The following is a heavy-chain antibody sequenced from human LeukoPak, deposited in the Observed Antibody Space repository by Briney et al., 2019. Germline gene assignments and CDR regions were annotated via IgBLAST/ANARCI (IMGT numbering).Heavy chain of an antibody. V-gene: IGHV1-2*02. CDR2: INPNSGGT. D-gene: IGHD3-22*01. Sequence: ASVKVSCEASGYTFTGYYMHWVRQAPGQGREWMGWINPNSGGTNYAQKFQGRVTMTRDTSISTAYMELSRLRSDDTAVYYCARNGGGYYDSSGPSSWGQGTLVTVSS. CDR3: ARNGGGYYDSSGPSS. CDR1: GYTFTGYY. J-gene: IGHJ5*02.